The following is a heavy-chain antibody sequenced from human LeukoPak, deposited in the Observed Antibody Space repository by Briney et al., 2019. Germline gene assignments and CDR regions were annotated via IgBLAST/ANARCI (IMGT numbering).Heavy chain of an antibody. CDR1: GFTFSTYA. Sequence: PGGSLRLSCAASGFTFSTYAMDWVRQAPGRGLEWVSYLSSSSSVIYHADSVKGRFTISRDNAKNTLYLQMNSLRTEDTAVYYCVRDGSSWGNFDYWGQGTLVSVSS. V-gene: IGHV3-48*01. CDR2: LSSSSSVI. J-gene: IGHJ4*02. CDR3: VRDGSSWGNFDY. D-gene: IGHD7-27*01.